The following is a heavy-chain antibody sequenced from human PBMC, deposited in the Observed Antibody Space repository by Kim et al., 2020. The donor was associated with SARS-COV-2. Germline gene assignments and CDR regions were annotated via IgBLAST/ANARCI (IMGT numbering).Heavy chain of an antibody. J-gene: IGHJ4*02. CDR1: GYTFTSYA. D-gene: IGHD2-15*01. CDR2: INAGNGNT. CDR3: ARLSTGYYYFDY. V-gene: IGHV1-3*01. Sequence: ASVKVSCKASGYTFTSYAMHWVRQAPGQRLEWMGWINAGNGNTKYSQKFQGRVTITRDTSASTAYMELSSLRSEDTAVYYCARLSTGYYYFDYWGQGTLVTVSS.